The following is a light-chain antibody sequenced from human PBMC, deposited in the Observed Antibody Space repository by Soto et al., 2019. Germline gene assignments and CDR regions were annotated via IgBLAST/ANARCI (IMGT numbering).Light chain of an antibody. CDR1: ESVNSN. CDR2: GAS. V-gene: IGKV3-15*01. J-gene: IGKJ1*01. Sequence: ETVMTQSPATLSVSPGEGATLSCRASESVNSNLAWYQWKPGQSPRLLIYGASTRATGIPASFTGSGSGTEFTLTISSLKSEDFAVYFCQQYNNWPRTFGQGTKVDI. CDR3: QQYNNWPRT.